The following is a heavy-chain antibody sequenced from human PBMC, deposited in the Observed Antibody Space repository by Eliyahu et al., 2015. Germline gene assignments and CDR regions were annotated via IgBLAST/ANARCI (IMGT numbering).Heavy chain of an antibody. V-gene: IGHV3-33*01. CDR3: VRGYDYGGNYFDY. CDR2: IWYDGSTE. Sequence: QVQLVESGXAVVQPGRXXXLXXAGSGFIFRDYGMHWVRQAPGKGLEWVAVIWYDGSTEYYADSVKGRFTISRDNSKNTLSLQMNSLRVEDTAAYYCVRGYDYGGNYFDYWGHGTLVTVST. CDR1: GFIFRDYG. D-gene: IGHD4-23*01. J-gene: IGHJ4*01.